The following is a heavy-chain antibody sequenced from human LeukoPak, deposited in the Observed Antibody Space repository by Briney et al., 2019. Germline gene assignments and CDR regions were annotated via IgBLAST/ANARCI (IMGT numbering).Heavy chain of an antibody. V-gene: IGHV3-48*01. Sequence: GGSLRLSCAASGFTFSSNSMNWVRQAPGKGLEWVSYISTSSITIKYADAVKGRFTISRDNDKNSVYLQMNSLRAEDMAVYYCAKDGGQGADYWGQGTLVSVSS. D-gene: IGHD3-16*01. J-gene: IGHJ4*02. CDR1: GFTFSSNS. CDR3: AKDGGQGADY. CDR2: ISTSSITI.